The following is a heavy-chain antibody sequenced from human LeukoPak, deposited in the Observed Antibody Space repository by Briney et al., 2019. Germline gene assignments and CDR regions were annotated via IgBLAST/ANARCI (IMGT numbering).Heavy chain of an antibody. Sequence: SETLSLTCTVSGGSISSHYWSWIRQPPGKGLEWIGEINHSGSTNYNPSLKSRVTISVDTSKNQFSLKLSSVTAADTAVYYCARGLRRNYYGSGSPQYYFDYWGQGTLVTVSS. V-gene: IGHV4-34*01. CDR1: GGSISSHY. D-gene: IGHD3-10*01. J-gene: IGHJ4*02. CDR3: ARGLRRNYYGSGSPQYYFDY. CDR2: INHSGST.